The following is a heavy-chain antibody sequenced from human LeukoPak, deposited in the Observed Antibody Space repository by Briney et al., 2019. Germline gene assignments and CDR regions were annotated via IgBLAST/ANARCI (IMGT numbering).Heavy chain of an antibody. V-gene: IGHV4-4*07. CDR1: GGSFSSYY. Sequence: SETLSLTCAVYGGSFSSYYWSWIRQPAGKGLEWIGRIYTSGSTNYNPSLKSRATMSVDTSKNQFSLKLSSVTAADTAVYYCAREDYDVLTGFAGMDVWGQGTTVTVSS. D-gene: IGHD3-9*01. CDR2: IYTSGST. J-gene: IGHJ6*02. CDR3: AREDYDVLTGFAGMDV.